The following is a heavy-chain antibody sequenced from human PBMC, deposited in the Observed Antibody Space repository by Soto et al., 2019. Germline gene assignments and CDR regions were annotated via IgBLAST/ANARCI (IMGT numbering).Heavy chain of an antibody. J-gene: IGHJ6*02. CDR3: ARLETRAAAGPDYYYYGMDV. Sequence: PSETLSLTCTVSGGSISSSSYYWGWIRQPPGKGLEWIGSIYYSGSTYYNPSLKSRVTISVDTSKNQFSLKLSSVTAADTAVYYCARLETRAAAGPDYYYYGMDVWGQGTTVT. V-gene: IGHV4-39*01. D-gene: IGHD6-13*01. CDR1: GGSISSSSYY. CDR2: IYYSGST.